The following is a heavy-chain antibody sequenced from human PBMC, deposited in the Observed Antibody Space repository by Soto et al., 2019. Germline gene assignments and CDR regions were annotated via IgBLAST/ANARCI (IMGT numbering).Heavy chain of an antibody. D-gene: IGHD2-15*01. Sequence: QIQLVQSGAEVQRPGASVKVSCKASGYIFTDFSISWVRQAPGQGLEWIGWIGTYSGRSDSAQKVRGRLTMTTDTSTTTAYMDLRRLRFDDTAVYYCARRHGDPSSAAGFDYWGQGTLVSVYS. CDR3: ARRHGDPSSAAGFDY. V-gene: IGHV1-18*01. CDR1: GYIFTDFS. CDR2: IGTYSGRS. J-gene: IGHJ4*02.